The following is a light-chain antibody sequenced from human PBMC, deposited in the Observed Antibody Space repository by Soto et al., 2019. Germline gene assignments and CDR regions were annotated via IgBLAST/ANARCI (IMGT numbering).Light chain of an antibody. CDR3: QHSYSTSWT. J-gene: IGKJ1*01. CDR1: QSVSRN. Sequence: DIQMTQSPSSLSASVGDRVTITCRASQSVSRNLNWYQQKPGKAPKLLIYSSSSLQTGVPSRFTGSGSGTDFTLTISSLQPEDFATYYCQHSYSTSWTFGQGTKVEIK. V-gene: IGKV1-39*01. CDR2: SSS.